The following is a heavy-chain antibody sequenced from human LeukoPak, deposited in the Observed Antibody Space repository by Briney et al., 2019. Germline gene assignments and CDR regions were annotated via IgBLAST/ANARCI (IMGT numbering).Heavy chain of an antibody. V-gene: IGHV3-11*01. Sequence: PGGSLRLSCAASGFTFSDYYMSWIRQAPGKGLEWISYISSSGSTIYYANSVKGRFTIFRDNAKNSLYLQMNSLRAEDTAVYFCVRRVFGYSYGPEEPYHFDFWGQGTLVTVSS. CDR1: GFTFSDYY. D-gene: IGHD5-18*01. J-gene: IGHJ4*02. CDR2: ISSSGSTI. CDR3: VRRVFGYSYGPEEPYHFDF.